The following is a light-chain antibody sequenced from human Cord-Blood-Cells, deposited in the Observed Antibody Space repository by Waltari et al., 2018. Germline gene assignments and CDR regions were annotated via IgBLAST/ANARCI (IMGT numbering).Light chain of an antibody. CDR3: CAYAGSYTWV. V-gene: IGLV2-11*01. J-gene: IGLJ3*02. CDR1: SSAVGAYKY. CDR2: DVS. Sequence: QSALTQHRSVSGSPGQSVTISCTGTSSAVGAYKYFSWYHQHTGKAPTLMMYDVSKRPSGVPERFSGSKSANTASLTISGLQAEDEADYYCCAYAGSYTWVFGGGTKVTVL.